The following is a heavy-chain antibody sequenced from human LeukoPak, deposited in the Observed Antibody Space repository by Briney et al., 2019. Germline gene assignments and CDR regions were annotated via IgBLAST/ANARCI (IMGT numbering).Heavy chain of an antibody. V-gene: IGHV3-33*01. CDR1: GFTFSSYG. CDR3: ARSPNMVRGLDYYYGMDV. J-gene: IGHJ6*02. CDR2: IWYDGSNK. D-gene: IGHD3-10*01. Sequence: PGGSLRLSCAASGFTFSSYGMHWVRQAPGKGLEWVAVIWYDGSNKYYADSVKGRFTISRDNSKNTLYLQMNSLRAEDTAVYYCARSPNMVRGLDYYYGMDVWGQGATVTVSS.